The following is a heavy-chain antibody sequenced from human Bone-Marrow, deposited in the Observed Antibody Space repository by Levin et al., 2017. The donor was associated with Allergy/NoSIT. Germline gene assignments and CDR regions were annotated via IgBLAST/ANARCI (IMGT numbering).Heavy chain of an antibody. V-gene: IGHV3-30*03. D-gene: IGHD4-11*01. CDR2: ISHDGNTV. Sequence: GESLKISCAASGFSFRYFAMHWVRQAPGKGLESVAVISHDGNTVHYEDSVKGRFTISRDNSNNTLTLQLNSLRFEDTAMYFCARQMEDYSHRPPIWFFNLWGRGTVIAVSS. J-gene: IGHJ2*01. CDR1: GFSFRYFA. CDR3: ARQMEDYSHRPPIWFFNL.